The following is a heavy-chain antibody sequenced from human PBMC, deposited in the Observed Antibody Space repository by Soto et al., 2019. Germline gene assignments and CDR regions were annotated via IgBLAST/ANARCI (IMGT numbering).Heavy chain of an antibody. CDR3: ARKISGSYLKFDP. Sequence: QITLRESGPTLVKPTQTLTLTCAFSGFSLSANGVGVGWIGQPPGGALEWLAIIYWNDGTSIRPTLQSRLSISKDTSKNQVVLTLTNMDPRDTGTYYCARKISGSYLKFDPWGPGAQVTVSS. J-gene: IGHJ5*02. V-gene: IGHV2-5*01. CDR1: GFSLSANGVG. CDR2: IYWNDGT. D-gene: IGHD3-22*01.